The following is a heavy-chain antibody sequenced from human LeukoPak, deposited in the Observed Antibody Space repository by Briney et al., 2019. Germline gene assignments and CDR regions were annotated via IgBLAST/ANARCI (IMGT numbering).Heavy chain of an antibody. CDR3: ARSVYGSGSYYLDY. CDR1: GGSISSGRYY. CDR2: ICYSGSA. Sequence: SQTLSLTCAVPGGSISSGRYYCSWIRQHPRKGLEWIGNICYSGSAYYNPSLKSRVSIPVDTSKNHLSLKLKSVTAADTAVFYCARSVYGSGSYYLDYWGQGTLVTVSS. J-gene: IGHJ4*02. D-gene: IGHD3-10*01. V-gene: IGHV4-31*11.